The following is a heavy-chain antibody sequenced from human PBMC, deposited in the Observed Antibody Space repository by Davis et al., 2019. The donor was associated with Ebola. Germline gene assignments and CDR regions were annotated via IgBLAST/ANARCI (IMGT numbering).Heavy chain of an antibody. CDR2: IRNKDNGDVT. CDR3: TRGAPYFMDV. CDR1: GFILSGSS. J-gene: IGHJ6*02. V-gene: IGHV3-73*01. Sequence: GGSLRLSCAASGFILSGSSLHWVRQASGKGLEWVGRIRNKDNGDVTPYGASVEGRFTISRDDSRNTAYLQMNSLKTEDTAVYYCTRGAPYFMDVWGQGTTVTVSS. D-gene: IGHD2/OR15-2a*01.